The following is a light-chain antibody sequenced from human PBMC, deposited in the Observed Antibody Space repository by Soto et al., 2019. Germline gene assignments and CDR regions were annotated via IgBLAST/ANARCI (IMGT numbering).Light chain of an antibody. J-gene: IGLJ1*01. CDR3: SSCTSISTYV. CDR2: DVT. Sequence: QSVLTQPASVSGSPGQSITISCTGTSSDVGGYNFVSWYQQHPDKAPKLMIYDVTNRPSGVSNRFSGSKSGNTASLTISGLQAEDEADYYCSSCTSISTYVFGTGTKVT. V-gene: IGLV2-14*01. CDR1: SSDVGGYNF.